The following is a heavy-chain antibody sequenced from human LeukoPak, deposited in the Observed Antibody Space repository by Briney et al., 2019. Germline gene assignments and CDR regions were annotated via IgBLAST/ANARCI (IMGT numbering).Heavy chain of an antibody. J-gene: IGHJ3*02. CDR2: IIPIFGTA. CDR1: GGTFSSYA. Sequence: ASVKVSCKASGGTFSSYAISWVRQAPGQGLEWMGGIIPIFGTANYAQKFQGRVTVTADESTSTAYMELSSLRSEDTAVYYCARDEPKGAFDIWGQGTMVTVSS. CDR3: ARDEPKGAFDI. V-gene: IGHV1-69*13.